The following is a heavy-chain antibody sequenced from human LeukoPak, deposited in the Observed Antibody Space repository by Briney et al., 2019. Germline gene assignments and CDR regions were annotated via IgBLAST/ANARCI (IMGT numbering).Heavy chain of an antibody. Sequence: ASVKVSCKASGYSFTSNVISWVRQAPGQGLEWMGWISAYNGNTNYAQKLQGRVTMTRDTSISTAYMELSRLRSDDMAVYYCARVWFGELNYYYMDVWGKGTTVTVSS. D-gene: IGHD3-10*01. CDR2: ISAYNGNT. V-gene: IGHV1-18*03. CDR1: GYSFTSNV. J-gene: IGHJ6*03. CDR3: ARVWFGELNYYYMDV.